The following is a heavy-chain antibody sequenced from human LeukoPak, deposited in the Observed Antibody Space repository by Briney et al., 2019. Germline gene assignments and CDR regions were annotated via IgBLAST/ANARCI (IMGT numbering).Heavy chain of an antibody. D-gene: IGHD2-21*02. CDR2: INQDGTEK. V-gene: IGHV3-7*01. J-gene: IGHJ4*02. CDR1: GFTFSSYF. CDR3: ARECYCGGDCPPFDY. Sequence: QAGGFLRLSCAASGFTFSSYFLTWVRQAPGKGLEWVANINQDGTEKQYVDSVKGRFTISRDNAKNSLYLQMNSLRAEDTAVYYCARECYCGGDCPPFDYWGQGTLVTVSS.